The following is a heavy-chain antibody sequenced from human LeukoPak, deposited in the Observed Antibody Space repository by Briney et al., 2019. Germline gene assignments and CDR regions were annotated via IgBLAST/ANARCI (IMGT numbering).Heavy chain of an antibody. CDR3: ARSKLRGWFDP. V-gene: IGHV4-59*12. CDR1: DASITKNY. J-gene: IGHJ5*02. D-gene: IGHD1-7*01. Sequence: SETLSLTCSVSDASITKNYWTWIRQRPGKGLEWIASMFHTGTSDYNPSLKSRVSLSIDASKKQFSLQLRSVTAADTAVYYCARSKLRGWFDPWGQGTLVTVSS. CDR2: MFHTGTS.